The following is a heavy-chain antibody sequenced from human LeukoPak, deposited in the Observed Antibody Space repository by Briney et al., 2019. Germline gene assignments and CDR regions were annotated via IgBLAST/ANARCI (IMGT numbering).Heavy chain of an antibody. CDR3: ARVTGYMIEDYFDY. D-gene: IGHD3-22*01. Sequence: SETLSLTCTVSGGSISSYYWSWIRQPPGKGLEWIGYIYYSGSTNYNPPLKSRVTISVKTSKNQFSLKLSSVTAEDTAVYYCARVTGYMIEDYFDYWGQGTLVTVSS. CDR1: GGSISSYY. J-gene: IGHJ4*02. CDR2: IYYSGST. V-gene: IGHV4-59*01.